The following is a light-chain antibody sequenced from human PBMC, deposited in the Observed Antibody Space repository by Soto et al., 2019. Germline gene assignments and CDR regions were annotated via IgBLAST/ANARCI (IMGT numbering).Light chain of an antibody. CDR3: SSYASSGGHNYV. Sequence: QSVLTQPASVSGSPGHSITIACTGTNSDIGSYNYVSWHQQHPGKAPKLIIYEVSNRPSGVSNRFSGSKSGNTASLTISGLQAEDEAVYYCSSYASSGGHNYVFATGTKVTVL. J-gene: IGLJ1*01. V-gene: IGLV2-14*01. CDR1: NSDIGSYNY. CDR2: EVS.